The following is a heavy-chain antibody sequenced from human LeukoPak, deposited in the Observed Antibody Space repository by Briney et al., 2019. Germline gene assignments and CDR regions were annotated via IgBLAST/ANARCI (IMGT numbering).Heavy chain of an antibody. CDR2: IDWDDDK. D-gene: IGHD3-9*01. V-gene: IGHV2-70*04. CDR1: GFSLSTSGMR. J-gene: IGHJ4*02. CDR3: ARTGYYASTGYFDY. Sequence: SGPALVKLXQTLTLTCTFSGFSLSTSGMRVSWIRQPPGKALEWLARIDWDDDKFYSTSLKTRLTISKDTSKNQVVLTMTNMDPVDTATYYCARTGYYASTGYFDYWGQGTLVTVSS.